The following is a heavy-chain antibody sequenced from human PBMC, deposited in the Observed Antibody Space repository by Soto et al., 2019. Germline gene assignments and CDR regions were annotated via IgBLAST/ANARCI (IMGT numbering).Heavy chain of an antibody. J-gene: IGHJ3*02. D-gene: IGHD2-15*01. Sequence: ASVKVSCKASGYTFTSYGISWVRQAPGQGLEWMGWISAYNGNTNYAQKLQGRVTMTTDTSTSTAYMELRSLRSDDTAVYYCARDRRAGYCSGGSCYSYNHDAFDIWRQGTMVTVSS. CDR1: GYTFTSYG. CDR2: ISAYNGNT. CDR3: ARDRRAGYCSGGSCYSYNHDAFDI. V-gene: IGHV1-18*01.